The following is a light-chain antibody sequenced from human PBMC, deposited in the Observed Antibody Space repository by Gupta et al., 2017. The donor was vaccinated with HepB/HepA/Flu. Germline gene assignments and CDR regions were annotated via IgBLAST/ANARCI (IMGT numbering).Light chain of an antibody. CDR1: SSDVGSYNL. Sequence: QSALTQPASVPGSPGQSITISCTGTSSDVGSYNLVSWYQQHPGKAPELMIYEVSKRPSGVSNRFSGSKSGNTASLTISGLQAEDEADYYCCSYAGSYVFGTGTKVTVL. CDR3: CSYAGSYV. J-gene: IGLJ1*01. V-gene: IGLV2-23*02. CDR2: EVS.